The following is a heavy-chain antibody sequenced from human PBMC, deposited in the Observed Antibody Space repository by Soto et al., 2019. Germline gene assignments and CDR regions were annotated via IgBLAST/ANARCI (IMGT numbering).Heavy chain of an antibody. J-gene: IGHJ4*02. CDR1: GYSFTSYL. Sequence: GQSVKIACKGSGYSFTSYLIGWVRQMPGKGLEWMGIIYPSDSDTRYSPSLQGQVTISVDKSISTAYLQWSSLKASDPAMYYCASRRNRALHQFVQWGQGTLVTVSS. CDR2: IYPSDSDT. V-gene: IGHV5-51*01. D-gene: IGHD2-2*01. CDR3: ASRRNRALHQFVQ.